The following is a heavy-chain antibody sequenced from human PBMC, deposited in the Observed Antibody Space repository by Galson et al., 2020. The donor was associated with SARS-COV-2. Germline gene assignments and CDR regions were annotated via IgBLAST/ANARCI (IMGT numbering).Heavy chain of an antibody. CDR3: ARGEREGYNNVVY. V-gene: IGHV3-30*01. Sequence: GESLKISCVASGFTFSSYPMHWVRQAPGKGLEWVAVISYDGSEKYYGGSVKGRFTISRDDSKNTLSLQMNSLRPEDTAVYYCARGEREGYNNVVYWGQGTQVTVSS. D-gene: IGHD4-4*01. CDR1: GFTFSSYP. CDR2: ISYDGSEK. J-gene: IGHJ4*02.